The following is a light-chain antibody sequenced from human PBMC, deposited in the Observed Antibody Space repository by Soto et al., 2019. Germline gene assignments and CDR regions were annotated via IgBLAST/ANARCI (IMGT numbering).Light chain of an antibody. CDR2: AAS. Sequence: EIGLPQSPGTLSLSPGDRATLSCRASHSINTSFLAWFQQKPGQAPRLLIYAASTRATGIPDRFSGSASETDFTLTINRLEPEDSAVYYCQQYASAPFSLGPGTKVDIK. V-gene: IGKV3-20*01. CDR3: QQYASAPFS. J-gene: IGKJ3*01. CDR1: HSINTSF.